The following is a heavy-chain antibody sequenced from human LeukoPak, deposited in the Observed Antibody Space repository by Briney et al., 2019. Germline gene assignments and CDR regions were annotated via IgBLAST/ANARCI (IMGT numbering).Heavy chain of an antibody. V-gene: IGHV3-30*04. CDR2: ISYDGSNK. CDR3: ARGSNSSL. CDR1: GFTLSSYA. D-gene: IGHD6-6*01. J-gene: IGHJ4*02. Sequence: GGSLRLSCAASGFTLSSYAMHWVRQAPGKGLEWVAVISYDGSNKYYADSVKGRFTISRDNSKNTLYLQMNSLRAEDTAVYYCARGSNSSLWGQGTLVTVSS.